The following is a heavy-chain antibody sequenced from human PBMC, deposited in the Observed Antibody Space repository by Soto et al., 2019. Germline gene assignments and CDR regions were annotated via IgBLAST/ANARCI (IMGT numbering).Heavy chain of an antibody. Sequence: ASVKVSCKASGDTFTIFHMHWVRQAPGQGLEWMGIINPGGGGTSYAQKFQGRVTMTRGTSTSTVYMELSSLRSEDTAVYYCAIVGCXGGSCYAVDYWGQGTLVTVSS. CDR1: GDTFTIFH. CDR2: INPGGGGT. J-gene: IGHJ4*02. V-gene: IGHV1-46*01. D-gene: IGHD2-15*01. CDR3: AIVGCXGGSCYAVDY.